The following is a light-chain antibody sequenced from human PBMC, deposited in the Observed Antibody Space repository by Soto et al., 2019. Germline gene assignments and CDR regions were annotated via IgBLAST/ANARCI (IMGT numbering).Light chain of an antibody. J-gene: IGKJ5*01. CDR3: QQANSFPIT. CDR2: AAS. Sequence: IRVTQSPSSVSASVGDRVTFTCRASQDISNWLAWYQQKPGKAPTLLIYAASSLQSGVPSRFSGSASGTDFTLTISSLQPEDFATYYCQQANSFPITFGQGTLLEIK. CDR1: QDISNW. V-gene: IGKV1-12*01.